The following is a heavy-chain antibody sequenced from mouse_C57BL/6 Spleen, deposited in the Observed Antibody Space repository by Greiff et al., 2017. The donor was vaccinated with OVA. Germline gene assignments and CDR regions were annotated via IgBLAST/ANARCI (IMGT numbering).Heavy chain of an antibody. J-gene: IGHJ2*01. CDR2: INPSSGYT. CDR3: ARGVATDYFCG. V-gene: IGHV1-7*01. D-gene: IGHD1-1*01. Sequence: QVQLKQSGAELAKPGASVKLSCKASGYTFTSYWMHWVKQRPGQGLEWIGYINPSSGYTKYNQKFKDKATLTAGKSSSTAYMQLSSLTYEDSAVYYCARGVATDYFCGWGKGTTLSVAS. CDR1: GYTFTSYW.